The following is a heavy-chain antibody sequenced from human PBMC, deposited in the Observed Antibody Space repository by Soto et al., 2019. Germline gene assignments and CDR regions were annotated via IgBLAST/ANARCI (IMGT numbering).Heavy chain of an antibody. CDR1: GGPFRSGGYY. CDR2: IYQNGDT. D-gene: IGHD4-17*01. V-gene: IGHV4-31*03. J-gene: IGHJ4*02. Sequence: SETLSLTCTVSGGPFRSGGYYWSWIRQETGKGLEWIGYIYQNGDTSYNPSLKSRVTISADTSKTQFSLKLSSVTAADTAVYYCARGDSTVSSVFDYWGQGMLVTVSS. CDR3: ARGDSTVSSVFDY.